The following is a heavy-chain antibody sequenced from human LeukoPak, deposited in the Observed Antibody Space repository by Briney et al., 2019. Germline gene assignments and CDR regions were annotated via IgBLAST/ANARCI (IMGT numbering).Heavy chain of an antibody. D-gene: IGHD1-26*01. J-gene: IGHJ5*02. CDR1: RFTFSSYS. Sequence: GGSLRLSCAASRFTFSSYSMNWVRQAPGKGLEWVSSISSSSSYIYYADSVKGRFTISRNNSKNIIYLQMNSLRVEDTAVYYCAKDYRAHPLRPNWFDPWGQGTLVAVSS. CDR2: ISSSSSYI. CDR3: AKDYRAHPLRPNWFDP. V-gene: IGHV3-21*04.